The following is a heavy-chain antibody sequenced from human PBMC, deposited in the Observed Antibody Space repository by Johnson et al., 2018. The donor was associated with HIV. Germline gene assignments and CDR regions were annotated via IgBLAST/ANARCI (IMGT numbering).Heavy chain of an antibody. J-gene: IGHJ3*02. D-gene: IGHD6-13*01. Sequence: VQLVESGGGVVQPGRSLRLSCAASGFTFSSYAMSWVRQAPGKGLEWVSAISGSGGSTYYADSVKGRFTISRDNSKNTLCLQMNSLRAEDTAVYYCARVGQQGSAFDIWGRGTMVTVSS. CDR2: ISGSGGST. CDR3: ARVGQQGSAFDI. V-gene: IGHV3-23*04. CDR1: GFTFSSYA.